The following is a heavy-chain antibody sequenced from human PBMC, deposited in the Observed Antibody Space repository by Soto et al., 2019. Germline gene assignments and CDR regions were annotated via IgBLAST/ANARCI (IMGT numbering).Heavy chain of an antibody. CDR3: AKDLSIGAADYYFDY. J-gene: IGHJ4*02. CDR2: ISDDGNNK. CDR1: GFIFSNYA. D-gene: IGHD6-13*01. V-gene: IGHV3-30-3*01. Sequence: GGSLRLSCAASGFIFSNYAMHWVRQAPGKGLEWVTVISDDGNNKYYADSVKGRFTISRDNSKSTLYLQMNSLRPEDTAVYYCAKDLSIGAADYYFDYWGQGTLVTVSS.